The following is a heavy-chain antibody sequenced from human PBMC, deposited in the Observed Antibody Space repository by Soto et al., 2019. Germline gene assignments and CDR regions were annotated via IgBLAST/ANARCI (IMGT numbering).Heavy chain of an antibody. CDR1: GYRFTTSW. D-gene: IGHD3-10*01. CDR3: ARHYYYGSGSYYNGWFDA. V-gene: IGHV5-51*01. CDR2: IYPGDSDT. Sequence: PAESLKISCNGSGYRFTTSWIGWVRQMPGKGLEWMGIIYPGDSDTRYSPSFQGQVTISVDKSISTAYLQWSSLKASDTAMYFCARHYYYGSGSYYNGWFDAWGQGTLVTVSS. J-gene: IGHJ5*02.